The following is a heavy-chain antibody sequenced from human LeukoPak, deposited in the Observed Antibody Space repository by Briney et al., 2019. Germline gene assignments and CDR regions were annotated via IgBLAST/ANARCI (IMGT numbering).Heavy chain of an antibody. J-gene: IGHJ4*02. CDR1: GFSFDDYA. V-gene: IGHV3-43*02. CDR3: AKDTGITPSGISGFFDF. Sequence: GGSLRLSCAASGFSFDDYAMHWVRQAPGKGLEWVSLISGDGDSTYYADSVRGRFTISRDNSKDSLYLQMNSLRTEDTALYYCAKDTGITPSGISGFFDFWGQGTLVTVSS. D-gene: IGHD6-13*01. CDR2: ISGDGDST.